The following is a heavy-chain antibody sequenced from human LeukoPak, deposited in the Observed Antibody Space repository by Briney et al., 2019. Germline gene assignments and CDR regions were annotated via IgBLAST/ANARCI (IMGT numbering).Heavy chain of an antibody. CDR3: AISSYYYYYYMDV. CDR1: GGSISSHC. CDR2: IYYSGST. Sequence: SETLSLTCTVSGGSISSHCWSWIRQPPGKGLEWIGYIYYSGSTNYNPSLKSRVTISVDTSKNQFSLKLSSVTAADTAVYYCAISSYYYYYYMDVWGKGTTVTVSS. J-gene: IGHJ6*03. V-gene: IGHV4-59*11.